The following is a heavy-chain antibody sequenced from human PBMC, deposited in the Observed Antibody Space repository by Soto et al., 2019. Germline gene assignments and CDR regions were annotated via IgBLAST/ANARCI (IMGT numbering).Heavy chain of an antibody. D-gene: IGHD3-10*01. V-gene: IGHV4-4*07. J-gene: IGHJ6*02. CDR3: ARVRDYGLGTNRHYYGMDV. CDR2: LYTMGST. CDR1: GGSISCYY. Sequence: PSETLSLTCTVSGGSISCYYWSWIRQPAGKGLEWIGRLYTMGSTNYNPSLQSRVTMSVDTSKNEFSLKVSSVTAADTAVYFCARVRDYGLGTNRHYYGMDVWGQGTTVTVSS.